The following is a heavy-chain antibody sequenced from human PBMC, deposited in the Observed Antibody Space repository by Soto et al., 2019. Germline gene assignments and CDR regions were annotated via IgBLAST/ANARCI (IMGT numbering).Heavy chain of an antibody. D-gene: IGHD6-13*01. J-gene: IGHJ5*02. CDR3: ARDSGSSPYNWFDP. V-gene: IGHV3-30-3*01. CDR2: ISYDGNNR. Sequence: QVQLVESGGGVVQPGRSLRLSCAASGFTFSSYAMHWVRQAPGKGLEWVAFISYDGNNRYYADSVKGRFTISRDNSKNTLYLQMNSLRAEDTAVYYCARDSGSSPYNWFDPWGQGTLVTVSS. CDR1: GFTFSSYA.